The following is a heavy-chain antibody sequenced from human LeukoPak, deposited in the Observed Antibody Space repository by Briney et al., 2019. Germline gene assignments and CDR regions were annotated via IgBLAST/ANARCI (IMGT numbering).Heavy chain of an antibody. CDR3: ARNLAAADDY. CDR1: GYTPTSYG. Sequence: ASLKVSCEASGYTPTSYGISSVCHTPGQRLEWMGWISAYNGDTNYAQKLQGRVTMTTDTSTSTAYMELRSLRSDDTAVYYCARNLAAADDYWGQGTLVTVSS. J-gene: IGHJ4*02. V-gene: IGHV1-18*01. D-gene: IGHD6-13*01. CDR2: ISAYNGDT.